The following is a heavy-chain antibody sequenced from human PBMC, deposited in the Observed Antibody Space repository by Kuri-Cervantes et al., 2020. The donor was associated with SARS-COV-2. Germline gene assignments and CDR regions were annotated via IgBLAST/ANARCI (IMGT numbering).Heavy chain of an antibody. Sequence: ASVKVSCKASGYTFKTYGLSWVRQAPGQGLEWMGWISTYNGNTNFAQKFQDRVTLTTDTSTSTVYMELRSLRYDDTAVYYCARDRTYDSSPPDAFDIWGQGTMVTVSS. V-gene: IGHV1-18*04. J-gene: IGHJ3*02. CDR1: GYTFKTYG. D-gene: IGHD3-22*01. CDR3: ARDRTYDSSPPDAFDI. CDR2: ISTYNGNT.